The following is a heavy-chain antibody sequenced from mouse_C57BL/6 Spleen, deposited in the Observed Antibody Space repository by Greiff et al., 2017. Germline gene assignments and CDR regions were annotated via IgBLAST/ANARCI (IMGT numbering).Heavy chain of an antibody. D-gene: IGHD1-1*01. CDR2: IYPGSGNT. CDR1: GYSFTSYY. V-gene: IGHV1-66*01. Sequence: VKLQESGPELVKPGASVKISCKASGYSFTSYYIHWVKQRPGQGLEWIGWIYPGSGNTKYNEKFKGKATLTADTSSSTAYMQLSSLTSEDSAVYYCARWDYGSSYGAMDYWGQGTSVTVSS. J-gene: IGHJ4*01. CDR3: ARWDYGSSYGAMDY.